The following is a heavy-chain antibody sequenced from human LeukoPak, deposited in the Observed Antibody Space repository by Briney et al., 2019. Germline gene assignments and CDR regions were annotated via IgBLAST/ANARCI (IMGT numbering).Heavy chain of an antibody. CDR1: GGTFGSYT. CDR3: ARVESSSSDIDY. D-gene: IGHD6-6*01. Sequence: ASVKVSCKASGGTFGSYTISWVRQAPGQGLEWMGRIIPILGIANYAQKSQGRVTITADKSTSTAYMELSSLRSEDTAVYYCARVESSSSDIDYWGQGTLVTVSS. CDR2: IIPILGIA. J-gene: IGHJ4*02. V-gene: IGHV1-69*02.